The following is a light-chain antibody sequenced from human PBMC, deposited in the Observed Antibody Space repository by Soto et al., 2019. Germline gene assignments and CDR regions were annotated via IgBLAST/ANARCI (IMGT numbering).Light chain of an antibody. J-gene: IGKJ1*01. CDR3: QQYDNLPGT. V-gene: IGKV1-33*01. CDR1: QDIRKY. CDR2: DAS. Sequence: DIQMTQSPSSLSASVGDRVTITCQASQDIRKYLNWYQQKPGKAPKLLIYDASNLETGVPSRFSGSGSGTDYTFTISSLQPEDIATYYCQQYDNLPGTFGQGTKVEIK.